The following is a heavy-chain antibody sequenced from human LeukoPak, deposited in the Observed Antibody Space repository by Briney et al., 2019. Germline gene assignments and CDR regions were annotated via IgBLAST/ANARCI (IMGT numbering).Heavy chain of an antibody. CDR1: GFTFSSYG. Sequence: GGSLRLSCAASGFTFSSYGMHWVRQAPGKGLEWVAVISYDGSNKYYADSVKGRFTISRDNSKNTLYLQMNSLRAEDTAVYYYAKDYSSGWYYFDYWGQGTLVTVSS. V-gene: IGHV3-30*18. CDR2: ISYDGSNK. CDR3: AKDYSSGWYYFDY. D-gene: IGHD6-19*01. J-gene: IGHJ4*02.